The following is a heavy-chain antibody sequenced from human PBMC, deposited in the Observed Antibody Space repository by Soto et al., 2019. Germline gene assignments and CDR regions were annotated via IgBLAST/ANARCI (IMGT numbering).Heavy chain of an antibody. V-gene: IGHV3-23*01. Sequence: PGGSLRLSCAASGFTFSSYAMSWVRQAPGKGLEWVSAISGSGGSTYYADSVKGRFTISRDNSKNTLYLQMNSLRAEDTAVYYCAKVGVVVVAAGDDAFDIWGQGTMVTVSS. J-gene: IGHJ3*02. D-gene: IGHD2-15*01. CDR2: ISGSGGST. CDR1: GFTFSSYA. CDR3: AKVGVVVVAAGDDAFDI.